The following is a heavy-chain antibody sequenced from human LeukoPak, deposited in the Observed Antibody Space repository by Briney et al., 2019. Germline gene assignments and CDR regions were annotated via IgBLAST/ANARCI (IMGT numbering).Heavy chain of an antibody. CDR1: GFTFSSYG. CDR3: ARDFYDFWSGYMY. D-gene: IGHD3-3*01. V-gene: IGHV3-30*03. J-gene: IGHJ4*02. CDR2: ISYDGSNK. Sequence: GGSLRLSCAASGFTFSSYGMHWVRQAPGKGLEWVAVISYDGSNKYYADSVKGRFTISRDNSKNTLYLQMNSLRAEDTAVYYCARDFYDFWSGYMYWGQGTLVTVSS.